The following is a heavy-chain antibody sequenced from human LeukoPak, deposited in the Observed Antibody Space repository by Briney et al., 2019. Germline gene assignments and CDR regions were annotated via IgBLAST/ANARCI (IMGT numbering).Heavy chain of an antibody. D-gene: IGHD6-13*01. CDR2: MYHTGST. J-gene: IGHJ4*02. CDR3: VRAATGMTSAGIAFDL. Sequence: SETLSLTCTVSGSSISSGYYWGWIRQTPGKGLEWIAHMYHTGSTHYNPSLKSRVTISLDTSKNHVSLNLGSLTAADTALYYCVRAATGMTSAGIAFDLWGQGTLTTISS. V-gene: IGHV4-38-2*02. CDR1: GSSISSGYY.